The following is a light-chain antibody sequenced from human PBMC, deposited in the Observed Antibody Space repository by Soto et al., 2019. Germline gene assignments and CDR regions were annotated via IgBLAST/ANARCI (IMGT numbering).Light chain of an antibody. CDR3: SSYTNTDTLVV. J-gene: IGLJ1*01. V-gene: IGLV2-14*01. Sequence: QSALTQPASVSGSPGQSITISCTGSSGDVGGYNYVSWYQQHPGKAPKLIIYEVTNRPSGVSNRFSASKSGNTASLTISGLQAEYEAYYYCSSYTNTDTLVVFGTGTKLTVL. CDR2: EVT. CDR1: SGDVGGYNY.